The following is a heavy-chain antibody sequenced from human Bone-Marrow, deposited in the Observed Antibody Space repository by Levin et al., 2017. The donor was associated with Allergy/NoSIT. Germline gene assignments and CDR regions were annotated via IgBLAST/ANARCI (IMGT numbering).Heavy chain of an antibody. CDR2: IYPGDSDT. D-gene: IGHD3-10*01. V-gene: IGHV5-51*03. Sequence: GASVKVSCKGSGYSFTSYWIGWVRQMPGQGLEWMGIIYPGDSDTRYSPSFQGQVTISADKSITTAYLQWSSLKASDTAMYYCATRGGYGSGSYYLIYWGQGTLVTVSS. CDR3: ATRGGYGSGSYYLIY. CDR1: GYSFTSYW. J-gene: IGHJ4*02.